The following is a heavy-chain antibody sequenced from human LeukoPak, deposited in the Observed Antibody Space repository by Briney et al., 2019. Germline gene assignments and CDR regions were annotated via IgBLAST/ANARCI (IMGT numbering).Heavy chain of an antibody. CDR2: ISSSSSYI. CDR1: GFTFSSYS. J-gene: IGHJ4*02. V-gene: IGHV3-21*01. D-gene: IGHD4-11*01. Sequence: PGGALRLSCAAPGFTFSSYSMNWVRQAPGKGLEWGSSISSSSSYIYYADSVKGRFTISRDNAKNSLYLQMNSLRAEDTAVYYCARDHTGDDYRFQFPFDYWGQGTLVTVSS. CDR3: ARDHTGDDYRFQFPFDY.